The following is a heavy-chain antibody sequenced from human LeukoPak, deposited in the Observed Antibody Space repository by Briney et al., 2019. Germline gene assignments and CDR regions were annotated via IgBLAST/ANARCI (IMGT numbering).Heavy chain of an antibody. V-gene: IGHV3-7*01. D-gene: IGHD3-22*01. J-gene: IGHJ5*02. CDR3: ARAAWLWDP. CDR1: GFTFSSYW. CDR2: IKQDGSEK. Sequence: PGGSLRLSCVASGFTFSSYWMSWVRQAPGKGLEWVANIKQDGSEKYYVDSVKGRFTISRDNAKNSLYLQMNSLRAEDTAVYYCARAAWLWDPWGQGTLVTVSS.